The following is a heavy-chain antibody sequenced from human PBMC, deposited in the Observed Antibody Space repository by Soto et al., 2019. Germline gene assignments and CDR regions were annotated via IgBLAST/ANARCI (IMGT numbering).Heavy chain of an antibody. CDR3: ATSYGNASYTF. Sequence: PSETLYLTCTVSGDSMSSYFWSWIRQPPGKGLEWIGYLHYTGSTNYNPSLKSRLTISVDRSKNQFTLQLTSVTVADTAVYYCATSYGNASYTFWGQGTQVTVSS. J-gene: IGHJ4*02. CDR2: LHYTGST. CDR1: GDSMSSYF. V-gene: IGHV4-59*12. D-gene: IGHD3-10*01.